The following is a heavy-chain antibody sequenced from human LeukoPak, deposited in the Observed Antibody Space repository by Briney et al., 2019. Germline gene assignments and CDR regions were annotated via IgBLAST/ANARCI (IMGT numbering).Heavy chain of an antibody. CDR1: GGTFSSYA. J-gene: IGHJ2*01. Sequence: GASVKVSCKASGGTFSSYAISWVRQAPGQGLEWMGRIIPILGIANYAQKFQGRVTMTRDTSTSTVYMELSSLRSEDTAVYYCARDGQQPPGWYFDLWGRGTLVTVSS. CDR3: ARDGQQPPGWYFDL. V-gene: IGHV1-69*04. D-gene: IGHD6-13*01. CDR2: IIPILGIA.